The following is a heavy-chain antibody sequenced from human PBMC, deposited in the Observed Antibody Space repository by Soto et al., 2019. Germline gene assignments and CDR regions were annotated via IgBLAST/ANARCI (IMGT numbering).Heavy chain of an antibody. D-gene: IGHD6-13*01. CDR3: ATRKHLPYSSSWYWFDP. CDR2: FDPEDGET. CDR1: GYTLTELS. Sequence: GASVKVSCKVSGYTLTELSMHWVRQAPGKGLEWMGGFDPEDGETIYAQKFQGRVTMTEDTSTGTAYMELSSLRSEDTAVYYCATRKHLPYSSSWYWFDPWGQGTLVTSPQ. V-gene: IGHV1-24*01. J-gene: IGHJ5*02.